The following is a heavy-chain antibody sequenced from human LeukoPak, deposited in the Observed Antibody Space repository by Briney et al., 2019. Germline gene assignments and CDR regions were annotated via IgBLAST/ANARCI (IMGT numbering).Heavy chain of an antibody. J-gene: IGHJ4*02. D-gene: IGHD6-13*01. CDR1: GGSFSGYY. CDR2: INHSGGT. CDR3: ARGGDSSSWYLYYFDY. Sequence: PSETLSLTCAVYGGSFSGYYWSWIRQPPGKGLEWIGEINHSGGTNYNPSLKSRVTISVDTSKNQFSLKLSSVTAADTAVYYCARGGDSSSWYLYYFDYWGQGTLVTVSS. V-gene: IGHV4-34*01.